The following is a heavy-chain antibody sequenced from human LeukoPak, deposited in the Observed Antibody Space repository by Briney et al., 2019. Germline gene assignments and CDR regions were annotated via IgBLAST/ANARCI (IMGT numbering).Heavy chain of an antibody. CDR2: IRSKANSYAT. J-gene: IGHJ4*02. CDR3: TSHDSSGYYYHQLYYFDY. Sequence: PGGSLRLSCAASGFTFSGSAMHWVRQASGKGLEWVGRIRSKANSYATAYAASVKGRFTISRDDSRNTAYLQMNSLKTEDTAVYYCTSHDSSGYYYHQLYYFDYWGQGIMVTVSS. CDR1: GFTFSGSA. D-gene: IGHD3-22*01. V-gene: IGHV3-73*01.